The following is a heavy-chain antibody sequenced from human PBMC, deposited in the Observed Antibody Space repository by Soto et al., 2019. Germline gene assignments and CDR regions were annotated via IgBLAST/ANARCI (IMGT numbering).Heavy chain of an antibody. V-gene: IGHV3-23*01. CDR1: GFIFRSYA. Sequence: GGSLRLSCAASGFIFRSYAMMWVRQAPGKGLEWVSSITGRGDATYYADSVKGRFTISRDNSKNTLYLQMNNLRADDTAVYYCAKVYPYDDYGWDQGTLVTVSS. CDR2: ITGRGDAT. J-gene: IGHJ4*02. CDR3: AKVYPYDDYG. D-gene: IGHD4-17*01.